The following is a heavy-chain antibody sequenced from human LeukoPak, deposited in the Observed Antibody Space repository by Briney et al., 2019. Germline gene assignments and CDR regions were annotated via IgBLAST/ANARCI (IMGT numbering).Heavy chain of an antibody. V-gene: IGHV3-23*01. J-gene: IGHJ5*01. CDR3: ARGTLEHCSGASCYPLDS. D-gene: IGHD2-15*01. CDR2: INISGGST. CDR1: GFTFSNHA. Sequence: GGSLRLSCAASGFTFSNHAMTWVRQAPGKGLEWVSTINISGGSTFYADSVKGRFTISRDNSKNTLSLQMNSLRAEDTAVYYCARGTLEHCSGASCYPLDSWGQGTLVTVSS.